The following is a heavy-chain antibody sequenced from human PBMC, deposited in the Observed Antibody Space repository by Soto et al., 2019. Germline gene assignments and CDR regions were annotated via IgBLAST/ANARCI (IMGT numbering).Heavy chain of an antibody. J-gene: IGHJ4*02. Sequence: EVQLVESGGGLVKPGGSLRLSCAASGFTFSSYSMNWVRQAPGKGLEWVSSISSSSSYIYYADSVKGRFTISRDNAKNSLYLQMNSLRAEDTAVYYCAREVYGSGSYRTYWGQGTLVTVSS. V-gene: IGHV3-21*01. CDR1: GFTFSSYS. CDR3: AREVYGSGSYRTY. D-gene: IGHD3-10*01. CDR2: ISSSSSYI.